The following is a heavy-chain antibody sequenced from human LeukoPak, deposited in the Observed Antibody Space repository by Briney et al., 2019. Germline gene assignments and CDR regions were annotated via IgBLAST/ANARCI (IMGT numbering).Heavy chain of an antibody. CDR3: AREKVATMVFDY. CDR1: GGSISSGGYS. J-gene: IGHJ4*02. V-gene: IGHV4-30-2*01. CDR2: IYHSGST. D-gene: IGHD5-12*01. Sequence: PSETLSLTCAVSGGSISSGGYSWSWIRQPPGKGLEWIGYIYHSGSTYYNPSLKSRVTISVDRSKNLFSLKLSSVTAADTAVYYCAREKVATMVFDYWGQGTLVTVSS.